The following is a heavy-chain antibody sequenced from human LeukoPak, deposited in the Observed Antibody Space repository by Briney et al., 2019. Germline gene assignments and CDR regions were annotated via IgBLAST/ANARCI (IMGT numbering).Heavy chain of an antibody. CDR2: IKQDGSEK. CDR3: ARAPPNHSYYDILTGYYTGAFDI. Sequence: RTGGSLRLSCAASGFTFSSYWMSWVRQAPGKGLEWVANIKQDGSEKYYVDSVKGRFTISRDNAKNSLYLQMNSLRAEDTAVYYCARAPPNHSYYDILTGYYTGAFDIWGQGTMVTVSS. V-gene: IGHV3-7*01. J-gene: IGHJ3*02. D-gene: IGHD3-9*01. CDR1: GFTFSSYW.